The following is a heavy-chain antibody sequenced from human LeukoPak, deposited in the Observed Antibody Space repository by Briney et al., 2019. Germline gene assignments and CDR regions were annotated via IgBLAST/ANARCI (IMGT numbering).Heavy chain of an antibody. Sequence: ASVKLSCKASGYTFTGYYMHWVRHAPGQGLEWVGWINPNSGGTIYAQKFQGRVTMTRDTSISTAYMELSRLRSDDTAVYCCASQVDYYDSSGHDAFDLWGQGTMVTVSS. CDR2: INPNSGGT. CDR1: GYTFTGYY. J-gene: IGHJ3*01. CDR3: ASQVDYYDSSGHDAFDL. D-gene: IGHD3-22*01. V-gene: IGHV1-2*02.